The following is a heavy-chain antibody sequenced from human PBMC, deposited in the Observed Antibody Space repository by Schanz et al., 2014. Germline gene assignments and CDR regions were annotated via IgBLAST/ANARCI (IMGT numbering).Heavy chain of an antibody. Sequence: QVQLVQSGAEVKKPGASVKVSCKASGYTFTDYYIHWVRQAPGQGLEWMGWISANSGGTNDAQKFPVGVTMARDTSISTAYMELSRLKSDDTAVYYCARALFGSGDGDVWGQGTTVTVSS. CDR3: ARALFGSGDGDV. V-gene: IGHV1-2*02. J-gene: IGHJ6*02. CDR1: GYTFTDYY. CDR2: ISANSGGT. D-gene: IGHD3-10*01.